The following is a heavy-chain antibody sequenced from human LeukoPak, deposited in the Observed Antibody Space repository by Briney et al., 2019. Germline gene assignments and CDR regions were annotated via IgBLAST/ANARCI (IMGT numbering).Heavy chain of an antibody. CDR1: GFIFGSHG. Sequence: PGGSLRLSCAASGFIFGSHGMHWVRQAPGKGLEWVAVISSDGTNKYYADSVKGRFTISRDNSKNTLSLQMNSLRVEDTAVYYCARELHIVVVPAAPDYWGQGTLVTVSS. CDR3: ARELHIVVVPAAPDY. J-gene: IGHJ4*02. CDR2: ISSDGTNK. V-gene: IGHV3-30*03. D-gene: IGHD2-2*01.